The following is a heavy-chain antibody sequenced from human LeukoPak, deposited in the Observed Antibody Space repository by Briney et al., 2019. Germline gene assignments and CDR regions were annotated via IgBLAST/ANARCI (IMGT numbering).Heavy chain of an antibody. V-gene: IGHV1-69-2*01. J-gene: IGHJ4*02. CDR1: GYTFTDYY. D-gene: IGHD3-3*01. CDR2: VDPEDGET. CDR3: AGLGFLEWPFDY. Sequence: ASVKISCKVSGYTFTDYYMHWVQQAPGKGLEWMGLVDPEDGETIYAEKFQGRVTISVDTSKNQFSLKLSSVTAADTAVYYCAGLGFLEWPFDYWGQGTLVTVSS.